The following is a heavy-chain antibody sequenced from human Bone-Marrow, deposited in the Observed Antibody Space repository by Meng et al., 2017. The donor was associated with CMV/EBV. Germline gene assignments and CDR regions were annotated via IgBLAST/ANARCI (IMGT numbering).Heavy chain of an antibody. CDR1: GYRFTNYW. V-gene: IGHV5-51*01. J-gene: IGHJ4*02. D-gene: IGHD2-2*01. Sequence: GESLKISCKASGYRFTNYWIGWVRQMPGKGLECMGIIYPGDSDTRYSPSFQGQVTISADKSITTAYLQWSSLKASDTAMYYCARGPLDIVVVPAVPPYYFDYWGQGTLVTVSS. CDR3: ARGPLDIVVVPAVPPYYFDY. CDR2: IYPGDSDT.